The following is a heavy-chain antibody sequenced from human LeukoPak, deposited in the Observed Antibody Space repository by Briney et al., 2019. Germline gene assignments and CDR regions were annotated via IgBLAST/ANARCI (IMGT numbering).Heavy chain of an antibody. CDR2: IYYSGST. V-gene: IGHV4-39*01. D-gene: IGHD4-17*01. Sequence: SETLSLTCTVSGDSISSSSYYWGWIRQPPGKGLEWIGSIYYSGSTYYNPSLKSRVTISVDTSKNQFSLKLSSVTAADTAVYYCARQADDYGDYGWFDPWGQGTLVTVSS. CDR1: GDSISSSSYY. CDR3: ARQADDYGDYGWFDP. J-gene: IGHJ5*02.